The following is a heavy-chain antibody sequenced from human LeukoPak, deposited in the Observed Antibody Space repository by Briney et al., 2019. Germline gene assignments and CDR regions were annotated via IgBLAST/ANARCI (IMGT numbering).Heavy chain of an antibody. J-gene: IGHJ4*02. CDR3: AKDYAVGSIDY. Sequence: PGGSLRLSCAASGFTFSSYSMNWVRQAPGKGLEWVSSISSSSSYIYYADSVKGRFTISRDNAKNSLYLQMNSPRAEDSAVYYCAKDYAVGSIDYWGQGTLVTVSS. V-gene: IGHV3-21*04. CDR1: GFTFSSYS. CDR2: ISSSSSYI. D-gene: IGHD3-16*01.